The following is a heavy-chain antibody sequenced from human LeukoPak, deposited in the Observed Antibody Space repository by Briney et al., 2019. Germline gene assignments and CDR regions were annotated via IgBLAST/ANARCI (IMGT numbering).Heavy chain of an antibody. CDR2: IRYDGSNK. V-gene: IGHV3-30*02. J-gene: IGHJ4*02. D-gene: IGHD2/OR15-2a*01. Sequence: GGSLRLSCAASGFTFSSYGMHWVRQAPGKGLEWVAFIRYDGSNKYYADSVKGRFTISRDNSKNTLYLQMNSLRSDDTAVYYCARGRLLAAKYYFDYWGQGTLVTVSS. CDR1: GFTFSSYG. CDR3: ARGRLLAAKYYFDY.